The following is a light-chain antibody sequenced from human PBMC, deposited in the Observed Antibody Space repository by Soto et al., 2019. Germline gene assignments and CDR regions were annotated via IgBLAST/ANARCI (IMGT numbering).Light chain of an antibody. V-gene: IGKV3-11*01. CDR3: QQRSTWPPFT. CDR2: DAS. CDR1: HSVSTS. J-gene: IGKJ3*01. Sequence: EIVLTQSPATLSLSPGERATLSCRASHSVSTSLAWYQQKPGQAPRLLIYDASNRATGIPARFSGSGSGTDFTLTIGSLEPEDVAVYYCQQRSTWPPFTFGPGTKVDMK.